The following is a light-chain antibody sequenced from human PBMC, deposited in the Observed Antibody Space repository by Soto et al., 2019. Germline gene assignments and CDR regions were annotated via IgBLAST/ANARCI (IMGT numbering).Light chain of an antibody. CDR3: QQFDNPPFT. CDR2: NAS. CDR1: QDIRNF. Sequence: DIQMTQSPSSLSASEGDRVTITCQASQDIRNFLNWFQQKPGKAPNLLIHNASDLDTGVPSRFSGSGSGTHFTFTINSLQPEDVATYYCQQFDNPPFTFGPGTKVELK. V-gene: IGKV1-33*01. J-gene: IGKJ3*01.